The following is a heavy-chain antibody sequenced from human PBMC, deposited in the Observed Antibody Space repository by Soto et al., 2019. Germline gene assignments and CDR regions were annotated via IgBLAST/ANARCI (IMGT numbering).Heavy chain of an antibody. J-gene: IGHJ4*02. CDR3: ARDPVLAFVAAYYFDY. D-gene: IGHD6-19*01. Sequence: QVQLVESGGGVVQPGRSLRLSCAASGFTFSSYAMHWVRQAPGKGLEWVAVISYDGSNKYYADSVKGRFTISRDNSNNTLYMQMNSLRAEDPAVYYCARDPVLAFVAAYYFDYWGQGTLVTVSS. CDR2: ISYDGSNK. CDR1: GFTFSSYA. V-gene: IGHV3-30-3*01.